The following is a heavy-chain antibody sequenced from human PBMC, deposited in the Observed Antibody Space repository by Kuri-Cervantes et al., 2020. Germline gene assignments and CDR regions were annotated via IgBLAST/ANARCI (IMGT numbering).Heavy chain of an antibody. D-gene: IGHD5-18*01. V-gene: IGHV1-18*01. Sequence: ASVKVSCKASGYTFTSYGISWVRQAPGQGLEWMGWISAYNGNTNYAQKLQGRVSMTTDTSTSTAYMELRSLRSEDKAVYYCAKTNSYGYVWEFDYWGQGTLVTVSS. CDR1: GYTFTSYG. CDR3: AKTNSYGYVWEFDY. CDR2: ISAYNGNT. J-gene: IGHJ4*02.